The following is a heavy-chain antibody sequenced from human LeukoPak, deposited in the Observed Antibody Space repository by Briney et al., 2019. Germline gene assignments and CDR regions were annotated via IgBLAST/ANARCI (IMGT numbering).Heavy chain of an antibody. CDR2: ISGSGGST. CDR3: AGGSYLLYYFDY. D-gene: IGHD1-26*01. J-gene: IGHJ4*02. V-gene: IGHV3-23*01. Sequence: GGSLRLSCAASGFTFSSYGMSWVRQAPGKGLEWVSAISGSGGSTYYADSVKGRFTISRDNSKNTLYLQMNSLRAEDMAVYYCAGGSYLLYYFDYWGQGTLVTVSS. CDR1: GFTFSSYG.